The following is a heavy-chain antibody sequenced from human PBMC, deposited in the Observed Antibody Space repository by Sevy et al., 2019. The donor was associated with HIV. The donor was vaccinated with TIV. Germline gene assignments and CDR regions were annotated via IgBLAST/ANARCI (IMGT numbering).Heavy chain of an antibody. J-gene: IGHJ6*02. CDR1: GFTFSSYA. D-gene: IGHD3-3*01. CDR2: ISYDGSNK. Sequence: GGSLRLSCAASGFTFSSYAMHWVRQAPGMGLEWVAVISYDGSNKYYADSVKGRFTISRDNSKNTLYLQMNSLRAEDTAVYYCARVPPQYYDFWSGYYTRNYYYYGMDVWGQGTTVTVSS. V-gene: IGHV3-30-3*01. CDR3: ARVPPQYYDFWSGYYTRNYYYYGMDV.